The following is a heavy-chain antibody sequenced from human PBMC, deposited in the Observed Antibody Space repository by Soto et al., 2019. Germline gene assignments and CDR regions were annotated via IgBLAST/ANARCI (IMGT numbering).Heavy chain of an antibody. J-gene: IGHJ6*02. D-gene: IGHD3-16*02. Sequence: PSETLSLTCTVSGGSISSYYWSWIRQPPGKGLEWIGYIYYSGSTNYNPSLKSRVTISVDTSKNQFSLKLSSVTAADTAVYYCAIDFVLPRDYYYYGMDVWGQGTTVTVSS. CDR1: GGSISSYY. CDR3: AIDFVLPRDYYYYGMDV. V-gene: IGHV4-59*01. CDR2: IYYSGST.